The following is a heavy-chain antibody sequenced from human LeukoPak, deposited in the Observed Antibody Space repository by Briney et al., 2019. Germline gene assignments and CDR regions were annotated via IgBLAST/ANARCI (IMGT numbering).Heavy chain of an antibody. V-gene: IGHV1-69*05. CDR1: GGTFSSYA. CDR3: ARAKGGSSSWYYYYYYMDV. D-gene: IGHD6-13*01. Sequence: GASVKVSCKASGGTFSSYAISWVQQAPGQGLEWMGGIIPIFGTANYAQKFQGRVTITTDESTSTAYMELSSLRSEDTAVYYCARAKGGSSSWYYYYYYMDVWGKGTTVTVSS. J-gene: IGHJ6*03. CDR2: IIPIFGTA.